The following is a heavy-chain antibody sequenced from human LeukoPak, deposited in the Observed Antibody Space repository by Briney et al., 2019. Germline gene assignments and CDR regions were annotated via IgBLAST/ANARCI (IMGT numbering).Heavy chain of an antibody. V-gene: IGHV4-31*02. Sequence: VSXGSXXSGGYYWSWIRQHXGKGLEWIGYIYYSGSTYYNPSLKSRVTISVDTSKNQFSLKLSSVTAADTAVYYCARDRSIAAAGTGEFDYWGQGTLVTVSS. J-gene: IGHJ4*02. D-gene: IGHD6-13*01. CDR1: XGSXXSGGYY. CDR3: ARDRSIAAAGTGEFDY. CDR2: IYYSGST.